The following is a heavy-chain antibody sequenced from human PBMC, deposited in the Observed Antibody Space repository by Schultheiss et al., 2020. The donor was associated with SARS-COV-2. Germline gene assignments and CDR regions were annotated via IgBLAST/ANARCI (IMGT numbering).Heavy chain of an antibody. V-gene: IGHV4-34*01. CDR1: GGSFSGYY. Sequence: SETLSLTCAVYGGSFSGYYWSWIRQPPGKGLEWIGEINHSGSTNYNPSLKSRVTMSVDTSKNQFSLKLSSVTAADTAVYYCARVGWGWITGTSYYYYYMDVWGKGTTVTVSS. CDR3: ARVGWGWITGTSYYYYYMDV. J-gene: IGHJ6*03. CDR2: INHSGST. D-gene: IGHD1-20*01.